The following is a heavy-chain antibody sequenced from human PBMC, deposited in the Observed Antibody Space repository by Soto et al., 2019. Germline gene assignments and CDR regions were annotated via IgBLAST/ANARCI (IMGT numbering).Heavy chain of an antibody. V-gene: IGHV3-64D*06. Sequence: GGSLRLSCSASGFTFSTCAMHWVRQAPGKGLEFVSAISSNGGSTYYADSVKGRFTISRDNSKNTLDLQMSSLRAEDTAVYYCVSYYYGSGSYYDNWFDHWGQGTLVTVSS. CDR3: VSYYYGSGSYYDNWFDH. J-gene: IGHJ5*02. CDR1: GFTFSTCA. CDR2: ISSNGGST. D-gene: IGHD3-10*01.